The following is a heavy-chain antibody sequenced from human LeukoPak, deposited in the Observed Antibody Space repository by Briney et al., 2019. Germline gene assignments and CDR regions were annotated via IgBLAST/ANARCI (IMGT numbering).Heavy chain of an antibody. Sequence: GGSLRLSCAASGFTFSSYAMHWVRQAPGKGLEWVAVISYDGSNKYYADSVKGRFTISRDNSKNTLYLQMNSLRAEDTAVYYCARDLLLWFAETERGYGMDVSGKGTTVTVSS. CDR2: ISYDGSNK. J-gene: IGHJ6*04. V-gene: IGHV3-30*04. CDR1: GFTFSSYA. CDR3: ARDLLLWFAETERGYGMDV. D-gene: IGHD3-10*01.